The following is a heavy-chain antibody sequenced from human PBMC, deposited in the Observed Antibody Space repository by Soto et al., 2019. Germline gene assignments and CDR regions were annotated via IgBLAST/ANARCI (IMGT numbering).Heavy chain of an antibody. J-gene: IGHJ4*02. V-gene: IGHV3-23*01. Sequence: HPGGSLRLSCAISGFTFSGYAMSWVRQAPGKGLEWVSTLTSGGSIYYADSVKGRFTISRDNSKNTLYLQVNSLRAEDTAVYFCAKKHIGSHPPNIFWDSWGQGTLVTVSS. CDR3: AKKHIGSHPPNIFWDS. CDR1: GFTFSGYA. CDR2: LTSGGSI. D-gene: IGHD2-21*01.